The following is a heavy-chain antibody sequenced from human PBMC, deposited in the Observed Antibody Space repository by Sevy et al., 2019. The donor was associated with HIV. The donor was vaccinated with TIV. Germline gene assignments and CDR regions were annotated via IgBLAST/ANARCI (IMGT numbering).Heavy chain of an antibody. J-gene: IGHJ6*02. D-gene: IGHD3-3*01. V-gene: IGHV1-24*01. CDR3: ATLDFWSDYPFYGVDV. CDR2: FDPEGGET. Sequence: ASVKVSCKVSGYTLSKLPMHWVRQAPGKGLEWMGGFDPEGGETIYAQKFQGRVIMTEDTSSDTAYMELSSLRSEDTAVYYCATLDFWSDYPFYGVDVWGQGTTVTVSS. CDR1: GYTLSKLP.